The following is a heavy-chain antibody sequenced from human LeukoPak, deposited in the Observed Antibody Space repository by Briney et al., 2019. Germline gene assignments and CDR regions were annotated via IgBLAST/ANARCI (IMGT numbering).Heavy chain of an antibody. CDR3: ARDSRYFDWLLTDYFDY. J-gene: IGHJ4*02. Sequence: GASVEVSCKASGYTFSNYGISWVRQAPGQGLEWMGWISAYNGYTNYAQKLQGRVTMTTDTSTSTAYMELRSLRSDDTAVYYCARDSRYFDWLLTDYFDYWGQGTLVTVSS. CDR2: ISAYNGYT. D-gene: IGHD3-9*01. CDR1: GYTFSNYG. V-gene: IGHV1-18*01.